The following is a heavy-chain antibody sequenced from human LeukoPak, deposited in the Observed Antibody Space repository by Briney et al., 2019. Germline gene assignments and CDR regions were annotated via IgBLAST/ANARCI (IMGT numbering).Heavy chain of an antibody. J-gene: IGHJ4*02. CDR2: ISGSGDST. V-gene: IGHV3-23*01. Sequence: GGSLRLSCAASGFTFSNYAWRWVGQAPGKGLEWVSGISGSGDSTYYADSVKGRFTISRDNSKNTLYLQMNSLRAEDTALYYCAKDLERGYSYGYVDYWGQGTLVTVSS. CDR3: AKDLERGYSYGYVDY. D-gene: IGHD5-18*01. CDR1: GFTFSNYA.